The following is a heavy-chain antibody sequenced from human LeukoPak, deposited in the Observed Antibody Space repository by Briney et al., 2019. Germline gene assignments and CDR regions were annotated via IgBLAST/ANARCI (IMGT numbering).Heavy chain of an antibody. J-gene: IGHJ6*03. CDR2: INHSGST. CDR3: ARRSRGSYDILTGYWAQRSEAGYYYYMDV. CDR1: GGSFSGYY. D-gene: IGHD3-9*01. V-gene: IGHV4-34*01. Sequence: SETLSLTCAVYGGSFSGYYWSWIRQPPGKGLEWIGEINHSGSTNYNPSLKSRVTISVDTSKNQFSLKLSSVTAAATAVYYCARRSRGSYDILTGYWAQRSEAGYYYYMDVWGKGTTVTISS.